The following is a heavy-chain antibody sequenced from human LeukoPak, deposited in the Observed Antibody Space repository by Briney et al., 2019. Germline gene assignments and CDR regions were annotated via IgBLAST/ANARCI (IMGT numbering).Heavy chain of an antibody. CDR2: INPNSGGT. D-gene: IGHD3-16*01. CDR1: GYSFTGYY. Sequence: GASVKVSCKASGYSFTGYYMHWVRQAPGQGLEWMGRINPNSGGTNYAQKFQGRVTMTRDTSISTAYMELSRLRSDDTAVYFCVREVSTRGDDAFDIWGQGTMVTVSS. J-gene: IGHJ3*02. CDR3: VREVSTRGDDAFDI. V-gene: IGHV1-2*06.